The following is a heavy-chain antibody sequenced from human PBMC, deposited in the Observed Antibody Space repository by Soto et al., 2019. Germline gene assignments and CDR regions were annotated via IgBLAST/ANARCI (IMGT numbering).Heavy chain of an antibody. CDR3: TRRYCSGGGCYSDFDY. V-gene: IGHV3-73*01. CDR2: IKTKVESYAT. CDR1: GFTLSGFD. Sequence: EVQLVESGGGLVQPGGSLKLSCAASGFTLSGFDIHWVRQASGEGLEWVGRIKTKVESYATELAASVKGRFTISRDDPKNTAYLEMNSLKTEDTAVYYWTRRYCSGGGCYSDFDYWGQGTLVTVSS. J-gene: IGHJ4*02. D-gene: IGHD2-15*01.